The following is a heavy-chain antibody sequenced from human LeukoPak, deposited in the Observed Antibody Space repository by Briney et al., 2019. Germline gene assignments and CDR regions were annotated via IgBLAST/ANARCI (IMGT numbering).Heavy chain of an antibody. CDR1: GYSFTSYW. Sequence: GESLKISCKGSGYSFTSYWIGWVRQMPGIGLEWMGIIYPGDSDSRYSPSFQGQVTISADKSISTAYLQWSSLKASDTAMYCCARQVAYTSGRTFDFWGQGTLVTVSS. CDR2: IYPGDSDS. CDR3: ARQVAYTSGRTFDF. V-gene: IGHV5-51*01. D-gene: IGHD6-19*01. J-gene: IGHJ4*02.